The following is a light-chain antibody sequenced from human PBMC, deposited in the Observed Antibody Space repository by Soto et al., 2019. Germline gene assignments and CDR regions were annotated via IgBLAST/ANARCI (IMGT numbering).Light chain of an antibody. J-gene: IGKJ4*01. CDR2: GES. CDR1: QSVSSSY. CDR3: ELYGSSTPIS. Sequence: SVWTQAPGTLSLSAGERAPLSRRASQSVSSSYLAWYKKKPGQDPRILIYGESTRATDIQDRFSGSGYGTDFNLKIRRLQNEELAVYDCELYGSSTPISFG. V-gene: IGKV3-20*01.